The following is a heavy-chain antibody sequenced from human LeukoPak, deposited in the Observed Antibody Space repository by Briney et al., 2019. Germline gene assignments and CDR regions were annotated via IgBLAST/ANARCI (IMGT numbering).Heavy chain of an antibody. J-gene: IGHJ4*02. CDR1: WFTVNSNY. CDR3: ARHDSGYGPFDY. Sequence: QPGGSLRLSCAGPWFTVNSNYMSLVRRAPGKGLEWVSVLHSGGSTYYADSVKGRFTISRDNSKNTLYLQMNSLRAEDTAVYYCARHDSGYGPFDYWGQGTLVTVSS. V-gene: IGHV3-53*01. CDR2: LHSGGST. D-gene: IGHD3-22*01.